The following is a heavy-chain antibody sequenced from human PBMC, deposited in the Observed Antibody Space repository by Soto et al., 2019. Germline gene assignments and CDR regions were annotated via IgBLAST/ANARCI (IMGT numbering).Heavy chain of an antibody. J-gene: IGHJ4*02. V-gene: IGHV4-39*02. D-gene: IGHD3-22*01. Sequence: QLQLQESGPGLVKPSETLSLMCTVSGGSVSSGHYYWGWIRQPPGKGLEWIASIYNSGSTVYNPSLKSRVTISVDTSNNHFSLKLSSVTVADTAVYFCATNSSGYSYDYWGQGTLVTVSS. CDR2: IYNSGST. CDR3: ATNSSGYSYDY. CDR1: GGSVSSGHYY.